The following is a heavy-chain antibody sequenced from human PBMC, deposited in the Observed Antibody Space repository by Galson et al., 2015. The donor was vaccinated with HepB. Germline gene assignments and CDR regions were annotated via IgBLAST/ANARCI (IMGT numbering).Heavy chain of an antibody. Sequence: SVKVSCKASGGTFSSYAISWVRQAPGQGLEWMGRIIPILGIANYAQKFQGRVTITADKSTSTAYMELSSLRSEDTAVYYCARDGGRDGYNYPDYWGQGTLVTVSS. D-gene: IGHD5-24*01. CDR1: GGTFSSYA. CDR3: ARDGGRDGYNYPDY. J-gene: IGHJ4*02. V-gene: IGHV1-69*04. CDR2: IIPILGIA.